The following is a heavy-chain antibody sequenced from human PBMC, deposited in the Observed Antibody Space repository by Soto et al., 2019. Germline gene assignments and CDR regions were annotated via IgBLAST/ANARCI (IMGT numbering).Heavy chain of an antibody. V-gene: IGHV3-30-3*01. J-gene: IGHJ6*02. CDR1: GFSFSIYA. CDR3: AREMVAPSDHYYGLDV. Sequence: QVQLVESGGGVVQPGRSLRLSCAASGFSFSIYAIHWVRQAPGKGLEWVVVTSYDGSNKYYADSVEGRFTISRDNSKNELNMQMNSLRPEDTAVYFCAREMVAPSDHYYGLDVWGQGTTVTVSS. CDR2: TSYDGSNK. D-gene: IGHD2-15*01.